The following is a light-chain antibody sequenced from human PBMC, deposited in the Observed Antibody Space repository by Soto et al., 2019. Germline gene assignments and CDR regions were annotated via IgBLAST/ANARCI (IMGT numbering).Light chain of an antibody. J-gene: IGKJ4*01. CDR3: QQYGTSPPT. Sequence: EIVLTQSPGTLSLSPGERATLSCRASQSVYRSYLAWYQQKPGQAPRLLIYGASSRATGIPDRFSGSGSGTEFTLTISRLEPEDFAVYSCQQYGTSPPTFGRGTKVEIK. CDR2: GAS. V-gene: IGKV3-20*01. CDR1: QSVYRSY.